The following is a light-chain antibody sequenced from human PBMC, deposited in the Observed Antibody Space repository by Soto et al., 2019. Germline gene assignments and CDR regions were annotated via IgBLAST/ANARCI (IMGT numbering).Light chain of an antibody. V-gene: IGKV3-20*01. CDR2: GAS. CDR3: QQYGSSPP. J-gene: IGKJ5*01. CDR1: QSVSSSY. Sequence: TIFTQSSPTLSLSPGESARLSCRTSQSVSSSYLAWYQQKPGQAPRRLIYGASRSATGIPDRFSGSGSRTHFTRTISRLEPEDCAVYYCQQYGSSPPLGEGTRLEIK.